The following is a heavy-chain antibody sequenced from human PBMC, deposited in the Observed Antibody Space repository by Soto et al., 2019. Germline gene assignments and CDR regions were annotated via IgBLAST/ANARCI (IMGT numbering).Heavy chain of an antibody. D-gene: IGHD6-19*01. CDR1: GFTFSTYG. V-gene: IGHV3-30*18. J-gene: IGHJ4*02. Sequence: GGSLRLSCAASGFTFSTYGMHWVRQAPGKGLEWGAVMSSDGSNRNYADSVKGRFTISRDNSKNTLYLQMNGLRAEDTAVYYCAKGAEWLAPIDYWGQGALVTVSS. CDR3: AKGAEWLAPIDY. CDR2: MSSDGSNR.